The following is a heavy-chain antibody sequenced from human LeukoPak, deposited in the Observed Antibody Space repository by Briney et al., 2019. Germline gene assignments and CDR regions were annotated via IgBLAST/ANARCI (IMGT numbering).Heavy chain of an antibody. V-gene: IGHV3-30*02. CDR1: GFTFSSYG. CDR3: AKPELLWFGEFNYDY. J-gene: IGHJ4*02. CDR2: IRYDGSNK. Sequence: GGSLRLSCAASGFTFSSYGMHWVRQAPGKGLEWVAFIRYDGSNKYYADSVKGRFTISRDNSKNTLYLQMNSLRAEDTAVYYCAKPELLWFGEFNYDYWGRGTLVTVSS. D-gene: IGHD3-10*01.